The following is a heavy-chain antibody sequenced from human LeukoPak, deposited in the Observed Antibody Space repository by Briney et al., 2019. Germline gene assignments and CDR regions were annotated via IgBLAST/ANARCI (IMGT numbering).Heavy chain of an antibody. CDR3: ARDITMVRGVIRAFDI. CDR2: IIPIFGTA. J-gene: IGHJ3*02. Sequence: SVKVSCKASGGTFSSYAISWVRQAPGQGLEWMGGIIPIFGTANYAQKFQGRVTITADESTSTAYMELSSLRSEDTAVYYCARDITMVRGVIRAFDIWGQGTMVTVSS. D-gene: IGHD3-10*01. CDR1: GGTFSSYA. V-gene: IGHV1-69*13.